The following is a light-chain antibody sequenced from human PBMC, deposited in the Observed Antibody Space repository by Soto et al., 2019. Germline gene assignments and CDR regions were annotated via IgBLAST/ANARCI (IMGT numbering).Light chain of an antibody. Sequence: EIVMTQSPATLSLSPGERATLSCRASQSVSSNLAWYQQKPGQAPRLLIYGASTRATGIPARFSGSGSGIEFTLTISSLQSEDFAVYYCQQYNNWPPWTFGPGTKVDIK. V-gene: IGKV3-15*01. CDR1: QSVSSN. J-gene: IGKJ3*01. CDR3: QQYNNWPPWT. CDR2: GAS.